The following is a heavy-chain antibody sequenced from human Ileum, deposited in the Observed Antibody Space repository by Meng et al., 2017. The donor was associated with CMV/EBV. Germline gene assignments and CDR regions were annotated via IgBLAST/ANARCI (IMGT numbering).Heavy chain of an antibody. J-gene: IGHJ4*02. V-gene: IGHV1-3*01. CDR3: ARIESGAHFDS. CDR1: GYTFTSYA. Sequence: QVQLVQSGAEVKKPWASVKVSCKASGYTFTSYAMHWVRQAPGKGLEWMGWIKGANGNKKYSQKFQDRVTFTRDTSANTAYMEMRSLRSEETVVYYCARIESGAHFDSWGQGTLVTVSS. CDR2: IKGANGNK. D-gene: IGHD4-17*01.